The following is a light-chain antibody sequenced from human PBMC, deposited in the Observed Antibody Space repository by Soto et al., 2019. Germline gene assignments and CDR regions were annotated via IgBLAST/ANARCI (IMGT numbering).Light chain of an antibody. J-gene: IGKJ1*01. V-gene: IGKV3-20*01. CDR2: GAS. CDR1: QSVSRNY. CDR3: QHYVTSLTT. Sequence: EIVLTQSPGTLSLSPGGRASLSCRASQSVSRNYVAWYQQKPGQAPRLLIFGASIRVKGIPDRFIGSGSGTDFTLTISRLEPEDFAVYYCQHYVTSLTTFGQGTKVDIK.